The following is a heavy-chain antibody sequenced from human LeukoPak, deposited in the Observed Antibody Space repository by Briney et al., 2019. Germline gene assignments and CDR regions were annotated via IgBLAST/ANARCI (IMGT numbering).Heavy chain of an antibody. CDR1: GYTFTSYY. D-gene: IGHD3-10*02. J-gene: IGHJ5*02. CDR2: IKPIGGGT. V-gene: IGHV1-2*02. CDR3: AREGGMFGTFDP. Sequence: ASVKVSCKASGYTFTSYYMHCVRQAPGQGLEWMGIIKPIGGGTNYAQMFQGRVTMTRDTSNSTAYMELSRLRSDDAAVYYCAREGGMFGTFDPWGQGTLVTVSS.